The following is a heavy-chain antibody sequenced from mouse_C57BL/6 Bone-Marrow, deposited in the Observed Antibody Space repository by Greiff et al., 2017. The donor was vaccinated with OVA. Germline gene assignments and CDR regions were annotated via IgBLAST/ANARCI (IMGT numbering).Heavy chain of an antibody. CDR1: GYSITSGYY. CDR3: AREKGNYPAWFAY. D-gene: IGHD2-1*01. Sequence: ESGPGLVKPSQSLSLTCSVTGYSITSGYYWNWIRQFPGNKLEWMGYISYDGSNNYNPSLKNRISITRDTSKNQFFLKLNSVTTEDTATYYCAREKGNYPAWFAYWGQGTLVTVSA. V-gene: IGHV3-6*01. CDR2: ISYDGSN. J-gene: IGHJ3*01.